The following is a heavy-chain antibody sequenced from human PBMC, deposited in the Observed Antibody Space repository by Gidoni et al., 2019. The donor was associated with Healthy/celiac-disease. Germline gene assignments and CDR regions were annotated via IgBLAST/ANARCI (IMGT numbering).Heavy chain of an antibody. CDR3: AREGAAAGTFDY. CDR2: IYYSGST. CDR1: GGSIRSSSYY. V-gene: IGHV4-39*01. Sequence: QLQLQESGPGLVTPSETLSLTCTVSGGSIRSSSYYWGWIRQPPGKGLEWIGSIYYSGSTYYNPSHKSRVTISVDTSKNQFSLKLSSVTAADTAVYYCAREGAAAGTFDYWGQGTLVTVSS. J-gene: IGHJ4*02. D-gene: IGHD6-13*01.